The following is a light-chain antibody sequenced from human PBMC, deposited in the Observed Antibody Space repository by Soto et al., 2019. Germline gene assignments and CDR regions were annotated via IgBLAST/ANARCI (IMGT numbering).Light chain of an antibody. V-gene: IGKV1-5*03. CDR2: KAT. Sequence: DIQMTQSPSTLSASVGDGVTITCRASQSIGSWLVWYQQKPGKAPKLLIYKATNLQSGVPSRFSGSGSGTDFSLTISSLQPVDSATYFCQQYNDFQYTFGPGTKLEI. J-gene: IGKJ2*01. CDR3: QQYNDFQYT. CDR1: QSIGSW.